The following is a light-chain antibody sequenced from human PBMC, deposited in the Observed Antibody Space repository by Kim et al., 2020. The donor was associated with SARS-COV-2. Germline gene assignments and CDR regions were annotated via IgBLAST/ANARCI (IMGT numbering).Light chain of an antibody. Sequence: QSVLTQPPSVSAAPGQKVIISCSGSSSNIGRNYVSWYQQLPGTAPKLLIYDNNKRPSGIPDRFSGSKSDTSAHLGITGLQTGDEADYYCASWDASLSAGVVFGGGTQLTVL. CDR2: DNN. CDR3: ASWDASLSAGVV. J-gene: IGLJ2*01. V-gene: IGLV1-51*01. CDR1: SSNIGRNY.